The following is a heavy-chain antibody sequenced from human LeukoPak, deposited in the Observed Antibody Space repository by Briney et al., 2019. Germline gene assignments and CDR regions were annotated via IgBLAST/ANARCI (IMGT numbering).Heavy chain of an antibody. V-gene: IGHV3-49*03. CDR2: IRSKAYGGTT. D-gene: IGHD3-10*01. Sequence: PGGSLRLSCTASGFTFGDYAMSWFRQAPGKGLEWVGFIRSKAYGGTTEYAASVKGRFTISRDDSKSIAYLQMNSLKTEDTAVYYCTRDPTLHYYGSGSNDYWGQGTLVTVSS. CDR1: GFTFGDYA. J-gene: IGHJ4*02. CDR3: TRDPTLHYYGSGSNDY.